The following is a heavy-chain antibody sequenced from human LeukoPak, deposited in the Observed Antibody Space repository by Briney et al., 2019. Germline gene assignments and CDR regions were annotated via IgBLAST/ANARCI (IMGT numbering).Heavy chain of an antibody. CDR2: ISGSGSTI. CDR1: GFTFSSYE. J-gene: IGHJ6*04. D-gene: IGHD3-10*02. Sequence: GGSLRLSCAASGFTFSSYEMNWVRQAPGKGLEWVSYISGSGSTIYYAGSVKGRFTISRDNAKNLLYLQMNSLRAEDTAVYYCAELGITLIGGVWGKGTTVTISS. CDR3: AELGITLIGGV. V-gene: IGHV3-48*03.